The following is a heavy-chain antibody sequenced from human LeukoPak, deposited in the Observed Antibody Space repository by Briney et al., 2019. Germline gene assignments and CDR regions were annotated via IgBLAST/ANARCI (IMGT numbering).Heavy chain of an antibody. D-gene: IGHD4-17*01. CDR3: VRENYGDVYFDY. V-gene: IGHV3-30-3*01. CDR2: ISYDGSNK. J-gene: IGHJ4*02. Sequence: GRSLRLSCAASGFTFSSYAMHWVRQAPGKGLEWVAVISYDGSNKYYADSVKGRFTISRDNSKNTLYLQMNSLRAEDTAVYYCVRENYGDVYFDYWGQGTLVTVSS. CDR1: GFTFSSYA.